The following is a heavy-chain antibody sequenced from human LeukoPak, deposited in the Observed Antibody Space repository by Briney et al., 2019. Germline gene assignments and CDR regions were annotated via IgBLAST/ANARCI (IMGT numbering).Heavy chain of an antibody. CDR1: GYSISSGYY. Sequence: SETLSLTCAVSGYSISSGYYWGWIRQPPGKGLEWIGGIYHSGSTYYNPSLKSRVTISVDTSKNQFSLKLSSVTAADTAVYYCARHTPRGYYYDSSGFSVYYFDYWGQGTLVTVSS. CDR3: ARHTPRGYYYDSSGFSVYYFDY. D-gene: IGHD3-22*01. CDR2: IYHSGST. J-gene: IGHJ4*02. V-gene: IGHV4-38-2*01.